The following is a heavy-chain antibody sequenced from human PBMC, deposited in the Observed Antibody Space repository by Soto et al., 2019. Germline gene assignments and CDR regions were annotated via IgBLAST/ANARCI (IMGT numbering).Heavy chain of an antibody. CDR1: GFTFSGSA. J-gene: IGHJ6*02. V-gene: IGHV3-73*01. D-gene: IGHD3-9*01. CDR2: IRSKANSYAT. Sequence: LRLSCAASGFTFSGSAMHWVRQASGKGLEWVGRIRSKANSYATAYAASVKGRFTISRDDSKNTAYLQMNSLKTEDTAVYYCTRHYDILTGYPYGMDVWGQGTTVTVSS. CDR3: TRHYDILTGYPYGMDV.